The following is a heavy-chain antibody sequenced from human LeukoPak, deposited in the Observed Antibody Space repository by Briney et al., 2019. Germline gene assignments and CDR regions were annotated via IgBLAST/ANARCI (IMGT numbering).Heavy chain of an antibody. CDR3: AKDKAGTIVWYGRWAIGLFDY. V-gene: IGHV3-48*04. Sequence: GGSLRLSCAASGFSFSSYNMNWVRQAPGKGLEWVSYISSTTSTIYYADSVKGRFTISRDNSRNSLYLQMNSLTTEDTAFHYCAKDKAGTIVWYGRWAIGLFDYWGQGTLLTVSS. D-gene: IGHD6-13*01. J-gene: IGHJ4*02. CDR1: GFSFSSYN. CDR2: ISSTTSTI.